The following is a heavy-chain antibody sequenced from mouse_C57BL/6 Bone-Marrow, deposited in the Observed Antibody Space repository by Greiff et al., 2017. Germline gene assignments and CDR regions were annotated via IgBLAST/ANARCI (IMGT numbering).Heavy chain of an antibody. J-gene: IGHJ3*01. D-gene: IGHD2-4*01. CDR2: IYPRDGST. Sequence: QVQLQQSDAELVKPGASVKISCKVSGYTFTDHTIHWMKQRPEQGLEWIGYIYPRDGSTKYNEKFKGKATLTADKSSSTAYMQLNSLTSEDSAVYFCARWEDHYDYLAWFAYWCQGTLVTVSA. CDR1: GYTFTDHT. V-gene: IGHV1-78*01. CDR3: ARWEDHYDYLAWFAY.